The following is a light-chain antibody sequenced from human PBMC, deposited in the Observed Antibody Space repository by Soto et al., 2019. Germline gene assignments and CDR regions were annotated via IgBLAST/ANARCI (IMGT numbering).Light chain of an antibody. Sequence: QSALTQPASVSGSPGQSITISCTGTSSDVGGYHYVSWYQQHPGKAPKLLIYEVSNRPSGVSNRFSGSKSGNTASLTISGLQADDEADYYCTSYTSSSTWVFGGGTKHRP. CDR1: SSDVGGYHY. CDR3: TSYTSSSTWV. CDR2: EVS. V-gene: IGLV2-14*01. J-gene: IGLJ3*02.